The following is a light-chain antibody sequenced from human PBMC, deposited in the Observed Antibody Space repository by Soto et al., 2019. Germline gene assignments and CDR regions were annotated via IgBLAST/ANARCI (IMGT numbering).Light chain of an antibody. CDR1: SSDVGGYNY. CDR2: DVS. J-gene: IGLJ1*01. V-gene: IGLV2-11*01. CDR3: CSYAGSYTPDV. Sequence: QSALTQPRSVSGSPGQSVTISCTGTSSDVGGYNYVSWYQQHPGKAPKLMIYDVSKRPSGVPDRFSGSKSGNTASLTISGLQAEDEADYYCCSYAGSYTPDVFGTGTQVTVL.